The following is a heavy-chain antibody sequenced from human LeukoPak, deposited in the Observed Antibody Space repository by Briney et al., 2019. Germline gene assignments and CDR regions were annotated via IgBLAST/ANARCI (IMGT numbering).Heavy chain of an antibody. D-gene: IGHD2-15*01. CDR1: GFTFSSYG. CDR3: AKDEGRLGYCSGGSCYDPTH. J-gene: IGHJ4*02. Sequence: SGGSLRLSCAASGFTFSSYGMHWVRQAPGKGLEWVAFIRYDGSNKYYADSVKGRFTISRGNSKNTLYLQTNSLRAEDTAVYYCAKDEGRLGYCSGGSCYDPTHWGQGTLVTVSS. V-gene: IGHV3-30*02. CDR2: IRYDGSNK.